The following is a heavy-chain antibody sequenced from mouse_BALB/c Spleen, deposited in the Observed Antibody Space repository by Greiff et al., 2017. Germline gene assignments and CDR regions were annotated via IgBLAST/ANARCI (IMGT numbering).Heavy chain of an antibody. D-gene: IGHD4-1*02. CDR3: ARHEAPTGTLAY. CDR2: FYPGSGSI. V-gene: IGHV1-62-2*01. CDR1: GYTFTEYI. J-gene: IGHJ3*01. Sequence: VKLQESGAGLVKPGASVKLSCKASGYTFTEYIIHWVKQRSGQGLEWIGWFYPGSGSIKYNEKFKDKATLTVDKSSSTVYMELSRLTSEDSAVYFCARHEAPTGTLAYWGQGTLVTVSA.